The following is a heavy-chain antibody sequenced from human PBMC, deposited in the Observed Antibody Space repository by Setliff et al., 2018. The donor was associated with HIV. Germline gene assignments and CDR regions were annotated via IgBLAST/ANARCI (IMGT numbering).Heavy chain of an antibody. CDR2: IIPALGTA. Sequence: SVKVSCKASGYTFSTYSISWVRQAPGQGLEWMGGIIPALGTANYAQRFQGRVTMTADESTSTVYMELSSLRSEDTALYYCARVFYSRGSGYYKGLDYWGQGTLVTVSS. V-gene: IGHV1-69*13. CDR1: GYTFSTYS. D-gene: IGHD3-3*01. CDR3: ARVFYSRGSGYYKGLDY. J-gene: IGHJ4*02.